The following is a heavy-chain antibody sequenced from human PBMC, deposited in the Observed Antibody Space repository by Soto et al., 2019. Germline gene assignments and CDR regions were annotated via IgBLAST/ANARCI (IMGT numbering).Heavy chain of an antibody. CDR1: GFTVSSNY. CDR2: IYSGGST. Sequence: GGSLRLSCAASGFTVSSNYMSWVRQAPGKGLEWVSVIYSGGSTYYADSVKGRFTISRDNSKNTLYLQMNSLRAEDTAVYYCARGRSSSGWDYYFDYWGQGTLVTVSS. D-gene: IGHD6-19*01. V-gene: IGHV3-66*01. CDR3: ARGRSSSGWDYYFDY. J-gene: IGHJ4*02.